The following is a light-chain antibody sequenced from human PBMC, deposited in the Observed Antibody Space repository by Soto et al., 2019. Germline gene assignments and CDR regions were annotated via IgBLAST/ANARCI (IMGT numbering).Light chain of an antibody. Sequence: QSALTQPASVSGSPGQSITISCTGTSSDVGGYNYVSWYQQHPGKAPKLMIYDVSNRPSGVSNRFSGSKSGNTASLTISGLQAEDEADYYCSSYTSSSPVVFGGGIQLTVL. CDR2: DVS. V-gene: IGLV2-14*01. J-gene: IGLJ2*01. CDR1: SSDVGGYNY. CDR3: SSYTSSSPVV.